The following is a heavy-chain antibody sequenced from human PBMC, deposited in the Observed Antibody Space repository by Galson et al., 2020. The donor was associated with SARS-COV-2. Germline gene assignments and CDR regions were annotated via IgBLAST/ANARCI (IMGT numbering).Heavy chain of an antibody. V-gene: IGHV3-9*01. CDR2: INWNSCSL. Sequence: SLKISCAASGFIFENYAMHWVRQPPGRGLEWVSGINWNSCSLVYSDSVQGRFIISRDNTKNSLYLQMNSLRVEDTAFYYCAKGYWQYHISTWEWWGQGTLVTVSS. CDR3: AKGYWQYHISTWEW. J-gene: IGHJ4*02. D-gene: IGHD1-26*01. CDR1: GFIFENYA.